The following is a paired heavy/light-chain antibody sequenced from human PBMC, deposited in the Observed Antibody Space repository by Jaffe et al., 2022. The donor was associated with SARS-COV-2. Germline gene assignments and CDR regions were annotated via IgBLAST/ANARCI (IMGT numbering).Heavy chain of an antibody. V-gene: IGHV3-11*01. D-gene: IGHD6-6*01. CDR1: GFTFSDYY. J-gene: IGHJ6*02. Sequence: QVQLVESGGGLVKPGGSLRLSCAASGFTFSDYYMSWIRQAPGKGLEWVSYISSSGSTIYYADSVKGRFTISRDNAKNSLYLQMNSLRAEDTAVYYCARAKGSSSNTWAYYYYGMDVWGQGTTVTVSS. CDR3: ARAKGSSSNTWAYYYYGMDV. CDR2: ISSSGSTI.
Light chain of an antibody. V-gene: IGKV2-28*01. Sequence: DIVMTQSPLSLPVTPGEPASISCRSSQSLLHSNGYNYLDWYLQKPGQSPQLLIYLGSNRASGVPDRFSGSGSGTDFTLKISRVEAEDVGVYYCMQALQTPLFGQGTKLEIK. CDR1: QSLLHSNGYNY. CDR2: LGS. J-gene: IGKJ2*01. CDR3: MQALQTPL.